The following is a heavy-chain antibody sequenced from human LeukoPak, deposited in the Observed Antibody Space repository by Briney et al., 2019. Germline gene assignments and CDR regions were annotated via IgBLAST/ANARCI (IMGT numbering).Heavy chain of an antibody. V-gene: IGHV4-30-4*01. CDR1: GGSISSGDYY. J-gene: IGHJ6*02. CDR2: IFYSGST. CDR3: ARDHGSGSYGMDV. Sequence: PSRTLSLTCTVSGGSISSGDYYWSWIRQPPGKGLEWIGYIFYSGSTYYNPSLKSRVTISVDTSKNQFSLKLSSVTAADTAVYYCARDHGSGSYGMDVWGQGTTVTVSS. D-gene: IGHD3-10*01.